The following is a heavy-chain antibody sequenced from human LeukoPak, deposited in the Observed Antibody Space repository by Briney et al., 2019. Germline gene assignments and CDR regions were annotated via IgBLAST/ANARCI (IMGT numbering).Heavy chain of an antibody. Sequence: GGSLRLSCAASGFSLSGYSMNWIRQTPGKGLEWISYISSSMSITYYADSVKGRFTISRDNAKNSLYLQMNGLTDEDTAVYYCARGSLNYYASGSYYMVFWGQGTLVTVSS. CDR2: ISSSMSIT. CDR3: ARGSLNYYASGSYYMVF. V-gene: IGHV3-48*02. J-gene: IGHJ4*02. D-gene: IGHD3-10*01. CDR1: GFSLSGYS.